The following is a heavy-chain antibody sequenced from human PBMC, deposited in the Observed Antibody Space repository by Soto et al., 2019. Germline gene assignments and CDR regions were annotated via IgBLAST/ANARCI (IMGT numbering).Heavy chain of an antibody. V-gene: IGHV3-15*01. Sequence: PGGALGLSCASAGFAFSNALMTWVRQAPGKGLEWVGRIKSKSDGATTDCAAPVRGRFIISRDDSKNTLYLQMNSLKTADTAVYYCTTGLTIFGVVIDPWGQGTRVTSPQ. CDR3: TTGLTIFGVVIDP. D-gene: IGHD3-3*01. CDR1: GFAFSNAL. J-gene: IGHJ5*02. CDR2: IKSKSDGATT.